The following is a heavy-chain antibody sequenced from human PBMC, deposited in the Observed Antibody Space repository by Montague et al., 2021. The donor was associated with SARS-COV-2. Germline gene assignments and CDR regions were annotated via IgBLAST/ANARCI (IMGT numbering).Heavy chain of an antibody. V-gene: IGHV4-31*03. CDR2: IYYSGST. D-gene: IGHD6-13*01. J-gene: IGHJ4*02. CDR1: GGPISSGGYY. CDR3: ARDVGWYSSSWFDY. Sequence: TLSLTCTVSGGPISSGGYYWSWIRQHPGKGLEWIGYIYYSGSTYYNPSLKSRVTISVDTSKNQFSLKLSSVTAADTAVYYCARDVGWYSSSWFDYWGQGTLVTVPS.